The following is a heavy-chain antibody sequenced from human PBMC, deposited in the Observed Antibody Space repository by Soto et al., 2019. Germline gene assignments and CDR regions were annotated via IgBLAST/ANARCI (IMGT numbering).Heavy chain of an antibody. V-gene: IGHV2-5*02. CDR1: GFSLSTSGVG. CDR3: AHRRGGYNWDDGDFDY. Sequence: QITLKESGPTLVKPTETLTLTCTFSGFSLSTSGVGVGWIRQPPGKALESLAIIYWDNDRRYNPSLKSRLAITKDTSRNQVVLTMTNVDPVDTATYYCAHRRGGYNWDDGDFDYWGPGTLVTVSS. CDR2: IYWDNDR. D-gene: IGHD1-20*01. J-gene: IGHJ4*02.